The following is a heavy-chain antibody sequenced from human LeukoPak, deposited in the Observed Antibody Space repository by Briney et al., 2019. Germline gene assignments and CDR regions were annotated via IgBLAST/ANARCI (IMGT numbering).Heavy chain of an antibody. J-gene: IGHJ5*02. D-gene: IGHD3-16*01. CDR3: ARTSTGGFDP. Sequence: SETLSLTCTVSGGSISSSGYFWGWIRQPRGKGLEWIGSTYDRGDTYYNPSLQSRVTISIETSKTQFSLKLSSVTAADTAVYYCARTSTGGFDPWGQGILVTVSS. CDR1: GGSISSSGYF. CDR2: TYDRGDT. V-gene: IGHV4-39*07.